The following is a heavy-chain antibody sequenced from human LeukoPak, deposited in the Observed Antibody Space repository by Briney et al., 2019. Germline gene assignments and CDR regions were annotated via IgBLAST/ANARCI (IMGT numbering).Heavy chain of an antibody. CDR1: GGSFSGYY. V-gene: IGHV4-34*01. Sequence: SETLSLTCAVYGGSFSGYYWSWIRQPPGKGLEWIGEINHSGSTNYNPSLKSRVTISVDTSKNQFSLKLSSVTAADTAVYYCARRSGSQGWFDPWGQGTLVTVSS. D-gene: IGHD1-26*01. CDR3: ARRSGSQGWFDP. CDR2: INHSGST. J-gene: IGHJ5*02.